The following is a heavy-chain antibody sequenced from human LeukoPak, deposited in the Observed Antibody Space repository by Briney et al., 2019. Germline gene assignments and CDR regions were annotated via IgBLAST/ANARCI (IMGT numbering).Heavy chain of an antibody. D-gene: IGHD3-22*01. CDR1: GFTFSSYW. CDR3: AKASAMIVVVSKHFDY. CDR2: IKQDGSEK. Sequence: GGSLRLSCAASGFTFSSYWMSWVRQAPGKGLEWVANIKQDGSEKYYVDSVKGRFTISRDNAKNSLYLQMNSLRAEDTAVYYCAKASAMIVVVSKHFDYWGQGTLVTVSS. V-gene: IGHV3-7*03. J-gene: IGHJ4*02.